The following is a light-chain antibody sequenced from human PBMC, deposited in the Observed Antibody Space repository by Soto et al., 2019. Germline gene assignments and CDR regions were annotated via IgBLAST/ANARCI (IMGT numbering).Light chain of an antibody. CDR3: QQYYSTLPYT. Sequence: DIVMTQSPDSLAVSLGERATINCKSSQSVLYSSNNKNYLAWYQQQTGQPPKLLIYWASTRESGVPDRFSGSGSGTDFTLTISSLQAEDVAVYYCQQYYSTLPYTFGQGTKLEIK. CDR1: QSVLYSSNNKNY. J-gene: IGKJ2*01. V-gene: IGKV4-1*01. CDR2: WAS.